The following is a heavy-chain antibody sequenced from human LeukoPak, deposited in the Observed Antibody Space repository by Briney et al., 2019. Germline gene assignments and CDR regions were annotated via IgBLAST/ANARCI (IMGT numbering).Heavy chain of an antibody. Sequence: SETLSLTCDVNGGSLSAYLWSWIRQPPGKGLEWIGGINHSGSTNYNPSLKSRVTISVDTSKNQFSLKLSSVTAADTAVYYCARYRGRSGSRFDSGAREPWSPSPQ. D-gene: IGHD1-26*01. CDR1: GGSLSAYL. V-gene: IGHV4-34*01. CDR3: ARYRGRSGSRFDS. CDR2: INHSGST. J-gene: IGHJ4*02.